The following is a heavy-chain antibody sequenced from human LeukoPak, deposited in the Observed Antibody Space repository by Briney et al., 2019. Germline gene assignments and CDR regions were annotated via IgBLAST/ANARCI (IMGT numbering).Heavy chain of an antibody. CDR2: IWFDGSNR. CDR1: GFTFSTYG. CDR3: AKGDCGGVCWNFDS. Sequence: GGSLRLSCTASGFTFSTYGMHWVRQAPGKGLEWVALIWFDGSNRYYADSVKGRFTISRDNSKNTVYLQMNSLRAGDTAVYYCAKGDCGGVCWNFDSWGQGTLVTVSP. J-gene: IGHJ4*02. V-gene: IGHV3-33*06. D-gene: IGHD2-21*02.